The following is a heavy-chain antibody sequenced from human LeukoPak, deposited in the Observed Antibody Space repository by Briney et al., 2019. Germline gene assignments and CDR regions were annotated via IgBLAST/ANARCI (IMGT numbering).Heavy chain of an antibody. CDR2: INTNTGNP. D-gene: IGHD3-22*01. J-gene: IGHJ4*02. CDR3: ARDRRTYYYDSSGYPGGY. Sequence: ASVKVSCKASGYTFTSYGISWVRQAPGQGLEWMGWINTNTGNPTYAQGFTGRFVFSLDTSVSTAYLQISSLKAEDTAVYYCARDRRTYYYDSSGYPGGYWGQGTLVTVSS. V-gene: IGHV7-4-1*02. CDR1: GYTFTSYG.